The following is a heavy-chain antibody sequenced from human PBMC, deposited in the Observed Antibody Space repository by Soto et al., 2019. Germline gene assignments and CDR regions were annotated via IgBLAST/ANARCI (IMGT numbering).Heavy chain of an antibody. CDR2: IYYSGST. CDR3: AREGEYSSSSRYYCYGMDV. D-gene: IGHD6-6*01. Sequence: SETLSLTCTVSGGSISSYYWSWIRQPPGKGLEWIGYIYYSGSTNYNPSLKSRVTISVDTSKNQFSLKLSSVTAADTAVYYCAREGEYSSSSRYYCYGMDVWGQGTTVTVSS. V-gene: IGHV4-59*01. J-gene: IGHJ6*02. CDR1: GGSISSYY.